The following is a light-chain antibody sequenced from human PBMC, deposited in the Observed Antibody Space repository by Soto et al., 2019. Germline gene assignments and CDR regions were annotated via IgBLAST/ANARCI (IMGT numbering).Light chain of an antibody. CDR3: QLRRT. V-gene: IGKV3-11*01. Sequence: EIVLTQSPATLSLSPGERATLSCRASQSVSSYLAWYQQKPGPAPRLLIYDASNRATGIPARFSGSGSGTDFTLTISSLEPEDFAVNYCQLRRTCGEGTKVEIK. CDR1: QSVSSY. CDR2: DAS. J-gene: IGKJ1*01.